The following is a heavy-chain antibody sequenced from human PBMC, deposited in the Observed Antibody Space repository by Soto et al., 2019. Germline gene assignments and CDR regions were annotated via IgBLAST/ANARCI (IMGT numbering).Heavy chain of an antibody. Sequence: GGSLRLSCAASGFTFSSYSMNWVRQAPGKGLEWVSSISSSSSYIYYADSVKGRFTISRDNAKNSLYLQMNSLRAEDTAVYYCARDFLSILGVGTNWLDTWGQGTLVTVSS. CDR2: ISSSSSYI. CDR3: ARDFLSILGVGTNWLDT. CDR1: GFTFSSYS. V-gene: IGHV3-21*01. D-gene: IGHD3-3*01. J-gene: IGHJ5*02.